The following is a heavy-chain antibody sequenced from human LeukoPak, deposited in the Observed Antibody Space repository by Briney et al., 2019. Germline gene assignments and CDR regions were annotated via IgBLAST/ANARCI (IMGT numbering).Heavy chain of an antibody. CDR2: ISAYNGNT. CDR3: ARIKGGITMIVVPYAFDI. V-gene: IGHV1-18*01. J-gene: IGHJ3*02. Sequence: GASVTVSCKASGYTFTSYGISWVRQAPGQGLEWMGWISAYNGNTNYAQKLQGRVTMTTDTSTSTAYMELRSLRSDDTAVYYCARIKGGITMIVVPYAFDIWGQGTMVTVSS. D-gene: IGHD3-22*01. CDR1: GYTFTSYG.